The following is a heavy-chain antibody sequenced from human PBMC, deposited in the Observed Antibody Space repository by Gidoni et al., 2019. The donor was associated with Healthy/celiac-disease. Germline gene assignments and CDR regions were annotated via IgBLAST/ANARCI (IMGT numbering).Heavy chain of an antibody. CDR1: GFTFSSYA. J-gene: IGHJ3*02. CDR3: ETYYYDSSGPTRAFDI. V-gene: IGHV3-30*04. D-gene: IGHD3-22*01. CDR2: ISYDGSNK. Sequence: QVQLVESGGGVVQPGRSLRLSCAASGFTFSSYAMHWVRPAPGKGLEWVAVISYDGSNKYYADSVKGRFTISRDNSKNTLYLQMNSLRAEDTAVYYCETYYYDSSGPTRAFDIWGQGTMVTVSS.